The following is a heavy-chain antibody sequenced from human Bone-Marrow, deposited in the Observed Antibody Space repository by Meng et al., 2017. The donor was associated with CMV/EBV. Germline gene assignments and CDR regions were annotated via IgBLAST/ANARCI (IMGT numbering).Heavy chain of an antibody. Sequence: GGSLRLSCAASGFTFSSYSMNWVRQAPGKGLEWVSSISSSSSYIYYADSVKGRFTISRDNAKNSLYLQMNSLRAEDTAVYYCARESYYDFWSGYSGSNYYYGMDVWGQGTTVTVS. V-gene: IGHV3-21*01. CDR2: ISSSSSYI. J-gene: IGHJ6*02. CDR3: ARESYYDFWSGYSGSNYYYGMDV. D-gene: IGHD3-3*01. CDR1: GFTFSSYS.